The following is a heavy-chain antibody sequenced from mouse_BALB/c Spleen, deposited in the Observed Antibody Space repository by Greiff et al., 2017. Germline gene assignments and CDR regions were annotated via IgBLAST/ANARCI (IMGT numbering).Heavy chain of an antibody. CDR3: ARQLGLPWFAY. CDR2: INPGSGGT. Sequence: QVQLQQPGAELVRPGTSVKVSCKASGYAFTNYLIEWVKQRPGQGLEWIGVINPGSGGTNYNEKFKGKATLTADKSSSTAYMQLSSLTSDDSAVYFCARQLGLPWFAYWGQGTLVTVSA. J-gene: IGHJ3*01. CDR1: GYAFTNYL. D-gene: IGHD3-1*01. V-gene: IGHV1-54*01.